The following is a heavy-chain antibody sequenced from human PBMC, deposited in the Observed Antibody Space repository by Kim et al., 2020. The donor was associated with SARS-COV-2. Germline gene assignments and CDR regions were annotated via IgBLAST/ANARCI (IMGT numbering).Heavy chain of an antibody. CDR2: ISSSGSTI. CDR1: GFTFSDYY. J-gene: IGHJ3*02. D-gene: IGHD3-22*01. Sequence: GGSLRLSCAASGFTFSDYYMSWIRQAPGKGLEWVSYISSSGSTIYYADSVKGRFTISRDNAKNSLYLQMNSLRAEDTAVYYCAREVPIYDSSGYRTDAFDIWGQGTMVTVSS. CDR3: AREVPIYDSSGYRTDAFDI. V-gene: IGHV3-11*04.